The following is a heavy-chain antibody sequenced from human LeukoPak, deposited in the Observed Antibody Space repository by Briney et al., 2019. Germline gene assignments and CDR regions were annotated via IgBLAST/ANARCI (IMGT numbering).Heavy chain of an antibody. CDR3: TRGLHDY. V-gene: IGHV3-7*01. D-gene: IGHD2-15*01. CDR2: MTEDGNNE. Sequence: GGSLRLSCEASAFTISGYWMNWVRKAPGKGLEWVASMTEDGNNEFYVDSVKGRFTISGDNAKNSLYLQMNSLRADDTAVYYCTRGLHDYWGQGTLVTVS. J-gene: IGHJ4*02. CDR1: AFTISGYW.